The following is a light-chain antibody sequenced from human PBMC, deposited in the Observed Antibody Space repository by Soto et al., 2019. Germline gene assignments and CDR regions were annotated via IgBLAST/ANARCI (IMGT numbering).Light chain of an antibody. CDR1: QSVNRN. Sequence: TVMTQSPATLSVSPGESATLSCRASQSVNRNLAWYQQKPGQTPRLLIYGASTRAAGVPVRFSGSGSGTDFNLTISSPQSEDFAIYYCQQYNIWPPEVTFGHGTKVDIK. J-gene: IGKJ3*01. V-gene: IGKV3-15*01. CDR2: GAS. CDR3: QQYNIWPPEVT.